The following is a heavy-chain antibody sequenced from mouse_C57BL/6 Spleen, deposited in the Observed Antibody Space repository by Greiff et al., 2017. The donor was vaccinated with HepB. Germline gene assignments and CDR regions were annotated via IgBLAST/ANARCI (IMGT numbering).Heavy chain of an antibody. CDR2: INPGSGGT. D-gene: IGHD2-3*01. V-gene: IGHV1-54*01. CDR3: ARYGDGYYQNWYFDV. CDR1: GYAFTNYL. Sequence: QVQLKQSGAELVRPGTSVKVSCKASGYAFTNYLIEWVKQRPGQGLEWIGVINPGSGGTNYNEKFKGKATLTADKSSSTAYMQLSSLTSEDSAVYFCARYGDGYYQNWYFDVWGTGTTVTVSS. J-gene: IGHJ1*03.